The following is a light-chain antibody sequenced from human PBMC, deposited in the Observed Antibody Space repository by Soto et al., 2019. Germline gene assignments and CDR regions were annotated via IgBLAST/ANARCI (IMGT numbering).Light chain of an antibody. V-gene: IGKV4-1*01. CDR1: QSVLSSSNNKNY. J-gene: IGKJ4*01. Sequence: DIVLTQSPDSLAVSLGERATINCKSSQSVLSSSNNKNYLAWYQQRPGQPPKLLISWASTREPGVPDRFGGSGSGTDFTLTISSLQTEDVAVYYCQQYHSAPLTFGGGTKVEIK. CDR2: WAS. CDR3: QQYHSAPLT.